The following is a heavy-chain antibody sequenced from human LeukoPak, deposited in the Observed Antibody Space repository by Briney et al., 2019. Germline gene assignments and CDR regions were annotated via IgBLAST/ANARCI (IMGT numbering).Heavy chain of an antibody. CDR1: GYTFTSYG. CDR3: ARDRSREYYDILTGYYTYYYYMDV. D-gene: IGHD3-9*01. Sequence: GASVKLSCKASGYTFTSYGISWVRQAPGQGLEWMGWISAYNGNTNYAQMLKGRVTMTTDTSTSTAYMELRSLRSDDTAVYYCARDRSREYYDILTGYYTYYYYMDVWGKGTTVTVSS. J-gene: IGHJ6*03. CDR2: ISAYNGNT. V-gene: IGHV1-18*01.